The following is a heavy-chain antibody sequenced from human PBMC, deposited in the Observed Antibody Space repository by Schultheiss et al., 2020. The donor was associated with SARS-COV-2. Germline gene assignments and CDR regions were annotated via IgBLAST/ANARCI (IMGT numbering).Heavy chain of an antibody. CDR2: IYSGGST. CDR1: GFTVSSNY. Sequence: GESLKISCAASGFTVSSNYMSWVRQAPGKGLEWVSVIYSGGSTYYADSVKGRFTISRDNSKNTLYLQMNSLRAEDTAVYYCARHGDQLLDGGGMDVWGQGTTVTVSS. V-gene: IGHV3-53*01. D-gene: IGHD2-2*01. CDR3: ARHGDQLLDGGGMDV. J-gene: IGHJ6*02.